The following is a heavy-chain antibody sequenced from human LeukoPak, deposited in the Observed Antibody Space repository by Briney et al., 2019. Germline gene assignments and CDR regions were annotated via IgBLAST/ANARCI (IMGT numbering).Heavy chain of an antibody. D-gene: IGHD3-10*01. CDR3: ARLRGSGSYYYYGMDV. Sequence: ASVKVSCKASGYTFTSYGISWVRQAPGQGLEWMGWISAYNGNTNYAQKLQGRVTMTTDTSTSTAYMELRSLRSDDTAAYYCARLRGSGSYYYYGMDVWGQGTTVTVSS. J-gene: IGHJ6*02. CDR1: GYTFTSYG. CDR2: ISAYNGNT. V-gene: IGHV1-18*01.